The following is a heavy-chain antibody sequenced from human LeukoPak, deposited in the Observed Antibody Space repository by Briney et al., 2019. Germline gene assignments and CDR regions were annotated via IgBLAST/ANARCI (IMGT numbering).Heavy chain of an antibody. J-gene: IGHJ4*02. V-gene: IGHV3-11*01. CDR2: ISSSADTI. CDR3: ARGYDYGDSSLDY. D-gene: IGHD4-17*01. Sequence: WIRQPPGKGLEWVSYISSSADTIYYADSVKGRFTISRDNAKNSLYLQMNSLRAEDTAVYYCARGYDYGDSSLDYWGQGTLVTVSS.